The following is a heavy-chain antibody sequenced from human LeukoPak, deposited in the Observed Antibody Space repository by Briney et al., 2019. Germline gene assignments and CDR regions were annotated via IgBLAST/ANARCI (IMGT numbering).Heavy chain of an antibody. D-gene: IGHD2-2*01. CDR1: GGSFSGYY. CDR2: INHSGST. J-gene: IGHJ5*02. V-gene: IGHV4-34*01. CDR3: ARGPIVVVPAAMRRWFDP. Sequence: KSSETLSLTCAVYGGSFSGYYWSWIRQPPGKGLEWIGEINHSGSTNYNPSLKSRVTISVDTSKNQFSLKLSSVTAADTAVYYCARGPIVVVPAAMRRWFDPWGQGTLVTVSS.